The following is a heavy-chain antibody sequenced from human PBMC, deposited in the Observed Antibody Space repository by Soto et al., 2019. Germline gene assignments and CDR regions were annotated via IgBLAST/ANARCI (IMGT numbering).Heavy chain of an antibody. V-gene: IGHV3-30-3*01. CDR3: ARDLWRGQSRYYYYGMDV. Sequence: RLSCAASGFTFSSYAMHWVRQAPGKGLEWVAVISYDGSNKYYADSVKGRFTISRDNSKNTLYLQMNSLRAEDTAVYYCARDLWRGQSRYYYYGMDVWGQGTTVTVS. D-gene: IGHD3-10*01. CDR1: GFTFSSYA. CDR2: ISYDGSNK. J-gene: IGHJ6*02.